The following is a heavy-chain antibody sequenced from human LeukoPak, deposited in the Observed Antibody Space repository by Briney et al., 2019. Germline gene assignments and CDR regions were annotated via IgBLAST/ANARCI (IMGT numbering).Heavy chain of an antibody. Sequence: SGGSLRLSCAASGFTFSSYAMSWVRQAPGKGLEWVSAISGSGDSTYYADSVKGRFTISRDNSKNTLYLQMNSLRAEDTALYHCATSTPTKFDPWGQGTLVTVSS. V-gene: IGHV3-23*01. D-gene: IGHD1-14*01. CDR3: ATSTPTKFDP. J-gene: IGHJ5*02. CDR2: ISGSGDST. CDR1: GFTFSSYA.